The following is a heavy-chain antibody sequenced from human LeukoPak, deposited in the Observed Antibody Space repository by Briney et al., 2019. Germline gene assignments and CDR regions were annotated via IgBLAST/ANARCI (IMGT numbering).Heavy chain of an antibody. V-gene: IGHV1-2*02. Sequence: GASVKVSCKASGYTFTGYYMHWVRQAPGQGLEWMGWINPNSGGTSYAQKFQSRVTMTRDTSISTAYMELSRLRSDDTAVYYCARAGVVPAATDFDYWGQGTLVTVSS. CDR3: ARAGVVPAATDFDY. CDR2: INPNSGGT. CDR1: GYTFTGYY. D-gene: IGHD2-2*01. J-gene: IGHJ4*02.